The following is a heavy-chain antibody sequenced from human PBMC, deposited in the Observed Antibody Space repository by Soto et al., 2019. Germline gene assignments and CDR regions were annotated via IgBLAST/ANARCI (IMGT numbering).Heavy chain of an antibody. CDR3: GREGVNSNSWYVVDY. Sequence: QVQLVQSGVEVKKPGASVKVSCETSGYTFSRHGINWVRRAPGQGLEWMAWISAHNGNTKYAEKFQGRISVTIETATTTAYMELRSLYADDTAVYYCGREGVNSNSWYVVDYWGQGTPVIVSS. CDR2: ISAHNGNT. D-gene: IGHD5-12*01. J-gene: IGHJ4*02. CDR1: GYTFSRHG. V-gene: IGHV1-18*01.